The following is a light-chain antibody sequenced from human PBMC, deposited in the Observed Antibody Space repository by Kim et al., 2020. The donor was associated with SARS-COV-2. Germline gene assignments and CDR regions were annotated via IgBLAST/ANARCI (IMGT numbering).Light chain of an antibody. V-gene: IGLV3-19*01. Sequence: SSELTQDPAVSVALGQTVRITCQGDSLRSYYATWYQQTPGQAPILVIYGKNNRHSGIPDRFSGSSSGNTASLTITGTQAGDEADYYCNSRDSNNNVLFGG. CDR1: SLRSYY. CDR2: GKN. J-gene: IGLJ2*01. CDR3: NSRDSNNNVL.